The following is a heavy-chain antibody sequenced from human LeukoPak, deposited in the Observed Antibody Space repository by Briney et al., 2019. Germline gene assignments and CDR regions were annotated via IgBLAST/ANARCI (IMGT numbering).Heavy chain of an antibody. V-gene: IGHV3-21*01. J-gene: IGHJ4*02. CDR2: ISSSSSHI. Sequence: GGSLRLSCAASGFTFSSYSMNWVRQAPGKGLEWFSSISSSSSHIYYADSVKGRFTISRDNAKNSLYLQMNSLRAEDTAVYYCARAIVATINPFDYWGQGTLVTVSS. D-gene: IGHD5-12*01. CDR3: ARAIVATINPFDY. CDR1: GFTFSSYS.